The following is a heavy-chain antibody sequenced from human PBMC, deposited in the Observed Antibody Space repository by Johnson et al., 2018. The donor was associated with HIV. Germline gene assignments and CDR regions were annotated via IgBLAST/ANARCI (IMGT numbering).Heavy chain of an antibody. Sequence: QVQLVESGGGVVQPGRSMRLYCAASGFTFSSYGLHWVRKAPGKGLKWVAVISSDGSNKSYADSVKGRFTISRDNAKNSLYLQMNSLRAEDTAIYYCARAGRQQLVLDAFDIWGQGTMVTVSS. CDR3: ARAGRQQLVLDAFDI. J-gene: IGHJ3*02. CDR1: GFTFSSYG. D-gene: IGHD6-13*01. V-gene: IGHV3-30*03. CDR2: ISSDGSNK.